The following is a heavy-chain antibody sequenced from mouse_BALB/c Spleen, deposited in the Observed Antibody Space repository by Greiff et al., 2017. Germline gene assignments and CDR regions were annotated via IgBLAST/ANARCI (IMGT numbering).Heavy chain of an antibody. D-gene: IGHD2-4*01. J-gene: IGHJ3*01. V-gene: IGHV1-5*01. Sequence: EVQLQESGTVLARPWASVKMSCKASGYTFTSYWMHWVKQRPGQGLEWIGAIYPGNSDTSYNQKFKGKAKLTAVTSTSTAYMELSSLTNEDSAVYYCTRSTMITTGSWFAYWGQGTLVTVSA. CDR1: GYTFTSYW. CDR3: TRSTMITTGSWFAY. CDR2: IYPGNSDT.